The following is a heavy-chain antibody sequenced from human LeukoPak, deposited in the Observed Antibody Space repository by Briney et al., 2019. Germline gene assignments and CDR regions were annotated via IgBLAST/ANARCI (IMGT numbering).Heavy chain of an antibody. CDR3: AMFGSYSWYFDY. CDR2: IYYSGST. V-gene: IGHV4-59*01. Sequence: SETLSLTCTVSGGSICSYYWSWIRQPPGKGLEWIGYIYYSGSTNYNPSLKSRVTISVDTSKNQFSLKLSSVTAADTAVYYCAMFGSYSWYFDYWGQGTLVTVSS. D-gene: IGHD1-26*01. CDR1: GGSICSYY. J-gene: IGHJ4*02.